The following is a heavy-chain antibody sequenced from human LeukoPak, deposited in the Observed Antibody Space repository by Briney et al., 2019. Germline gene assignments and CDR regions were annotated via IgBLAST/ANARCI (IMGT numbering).Heavy chain of an antibody. J-gene: IGHJ4*02. D-gene: IGHD2-2*01. Sequence: PGGSLRLSCAASGFTFSSYWMHWVRQAPGKGLVWASRINTHGNITSYADSVKGRFTISRDNAKNTLFLQMNSLRVEDTAVYYCTTSRTFDYWGQGTLVTVSS. CDR2: INTHGNIT. V-gene: IGHV3-74*01. CDR1: GFTFSSYW. CDR3: TTSRTFDY.